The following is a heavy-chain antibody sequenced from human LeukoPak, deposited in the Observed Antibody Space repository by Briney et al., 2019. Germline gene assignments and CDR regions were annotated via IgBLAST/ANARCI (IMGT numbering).Heavy chain of an antibody. Sequence: GGSLRLSCAASGFTVSSNYMSWVRQAPGKGLEWVSVIYSGGSTYYADSVKGRFTISRDNSKNTLYLQMNSLRAEDTAVYYCARGAVIACIDYWGQGTLVTVSS. CDR1: GFTVSSNY. V-gene: IGHV3-53*01. D-gene: IGHD3-16*02. CDR3: ARGAVIACIDY. CDR2: IYSGGST. J-gene: IGHJ4*02.